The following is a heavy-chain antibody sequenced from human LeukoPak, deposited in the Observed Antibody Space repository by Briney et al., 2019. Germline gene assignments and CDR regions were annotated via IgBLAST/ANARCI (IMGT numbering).Heavy chain of an antibody. CDR3: AGRLATAEYFDY. V-gene: IGHV5-51*01. D-gene: IGHD6-13*01. CDR2: IYPGDSDT. Sequence: GESLKISCKGSGYSFTNYWIGWVRQMPGKGLEWMGIIYPGDSDTRYSPSFQGQVTISADRSISAAYLQWSSLKASDTAIYYCAGRLATAEYFDYWGQGTLVTVSS. J-gene: IGHJ4*02. CDR1: GYSFTNYW.